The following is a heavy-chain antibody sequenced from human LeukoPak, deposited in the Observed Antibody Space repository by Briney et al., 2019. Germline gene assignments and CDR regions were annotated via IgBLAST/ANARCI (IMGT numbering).Heavy chain of an antibody. V-gene: IGHV1-8*02. J-gene: IGHJ6*03. Sequence: GASVKVSCKASGYTFVSYGVSWVRQATGQGLEWMGWMNPNSGNTGYAQKFQGRVTMTRNTSISTAYMELSSLRSEDTAVYYCARTVAVPAAIRYYYYYYYMDVWGKGTTVTVSS. CDR1: GYTFVSYG. D-gene: IGHD2-2*02. CDR2: MNPNSGNT. CDR3: ARTVAVPAAIRYYYYYYYMDV.